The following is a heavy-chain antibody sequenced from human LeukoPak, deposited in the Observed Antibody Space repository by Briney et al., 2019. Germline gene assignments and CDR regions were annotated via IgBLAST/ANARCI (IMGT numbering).Heavy chain of an antibody. D-gene: IGHD3-10*01. V-gene: IGHV3-23*01. J-gene: IGHJ6*03. CDR1: GFTFSSYG. Sequence: PGGSLRLSCAASGFTFSSYGMSWVRQAPGKGLEWVSAISGSGGSTYYADSVKGRFTISRDNSKNTLYLQMNSLRAEDTAVYYCAKEYYYGSGSDDYYYYYMDVWGKGTTVTISS. CDR2: ISGSGGST. CDR3: AKEYYYGSGSDDYYYYYMDV.